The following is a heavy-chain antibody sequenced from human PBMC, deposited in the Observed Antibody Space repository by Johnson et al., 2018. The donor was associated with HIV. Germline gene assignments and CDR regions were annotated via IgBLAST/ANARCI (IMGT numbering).Heavy chain of an antibody. J-gene: IGHJ3*02. CDR2: ISYDGSNK. D-gene: IGHD6-6*01. CDR3: ARDETPSYSSYDAFDI. Sequence: QVQLVESGGGVVQPGGSLRLSCAASGFTFSSYGMHWVRQAPGKGLEWVAVISYDGSNKYYADSVKGRFTISRDNSKNTLYLQMNSLRAEDTAVYYCARDETPSYSSYDAFDIWGQGTMVTVSS. V-gene: IGHV3-30*03. CDR1: GFTFSSYG.